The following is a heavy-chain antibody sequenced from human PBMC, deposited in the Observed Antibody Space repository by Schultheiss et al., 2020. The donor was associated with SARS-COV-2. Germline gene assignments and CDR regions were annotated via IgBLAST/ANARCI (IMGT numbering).Heavy chain of an antibody. Sequence: GGSLRLSCAASGFTFSSYWMSWVRQAPGKGLEWVANIKEDGSDKYYVDSVKGRFTISRDNAKNSLYLQMNSLRAEDTAVYYCATQRYCPKGVCLWGNDYWGQGILVTVSS. CDR1: GFTFSSYW. V-gene: IGHV3-7*01. D-gene: IGHD2-8*01. CDR2: IKEDGSDK. J-gene: IGHJ4*02. CDR3: ATQRYCPKGVCLWGNDY.